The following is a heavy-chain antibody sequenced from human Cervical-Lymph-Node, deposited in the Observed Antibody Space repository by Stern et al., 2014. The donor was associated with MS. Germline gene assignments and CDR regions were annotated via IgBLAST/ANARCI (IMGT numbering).Heavy chain of an antibody. CDR3: ARATDL. CDR1: GASITSHF. CDR2: IYYRGTT. J-gene: IGHJ5*02. Sequence: QVQLQESGPGLLRPSETLSLTCNVSGASITSHFWSWIRQPPGKGLEWIGYIYYRGTTNYNASLKGGVAISINTSKTQFSLRLSAVTAADTAVYYCARATDLWGQGILVTVSS. V-gene: IGHV4-59*11.